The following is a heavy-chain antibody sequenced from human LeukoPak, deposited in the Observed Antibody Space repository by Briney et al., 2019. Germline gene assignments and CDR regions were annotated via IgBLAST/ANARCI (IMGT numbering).Heavy chain of an antibody. Sequence: ASETLSLTCTVSGGSISSSSYYWGWIRQPPGKGLEWIGSIYYSGSTYYNPSLKSRVTISVDTSKNQFSLKLNSVTAADTAVYYCARLVRGIYDYFDYWGQGTLVTVSS. CDR2: IYYSGST. V-gene: IGHV4-39*07. D-gene: IGHD3-10*01. CDR1: GGSISSSSYY. CDR3: ARLVRGIYDYFDY. J-gene: IGHJ4*02.